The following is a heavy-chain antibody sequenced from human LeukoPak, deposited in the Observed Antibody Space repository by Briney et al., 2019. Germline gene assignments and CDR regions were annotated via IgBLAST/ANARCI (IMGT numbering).Heavy chain of an antibody. V-gene: IGHV3-49*04. D-gene: IGHD1-26*01. J-gene: IGHJ4*02. Sequence: PGRSLRLSCTTSGFTFGDYAMSWVRQAPGKGLEWVGFIRSTAYGGTTEYAASMKGRFTISRDDSKSIAYLQMNSLKTEDTAVYYCRLWSSTCHRDYWGQGTLVTVSS. CDR2: IRSTAYGGTT. CDR1: GFTFGDYA. CDR3: RLWSSTCHRDY.